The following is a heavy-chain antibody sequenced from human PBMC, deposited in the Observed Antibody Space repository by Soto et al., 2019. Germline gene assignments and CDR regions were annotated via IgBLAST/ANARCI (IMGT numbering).Heavy chain of an antibody. J-gene: IGHJ3*01. V-gene: IGHV4-30-4*01. D-gene: IGHD3-3*02. Sequence: PSETLSRTCTVSGGSISSGYYYWSWIRQPPGKGLEWIAYIYYSGSSYYNPSLKSRVTISVDTSKNHFSLRLRSVTAADTAVYFCARVHLSTFRMANDAFAVSGEVTRVTVS. CDR2: IYYSGSS. CDR3: ARVHLSTFRMANDAFAV. CDR1: GGSISSGYYY.